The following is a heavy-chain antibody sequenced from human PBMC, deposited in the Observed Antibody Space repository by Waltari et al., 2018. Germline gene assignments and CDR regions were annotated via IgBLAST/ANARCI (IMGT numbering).Heavy chain of an antibody. CDR1: GGSISSHY. CDR3: ARDLDTAIPNAFDI. CDR2: IYYSGST. J-gene: IGHJ3*02. D-gene: IGHD5-18*01. Sequence: QVQLQESGPGLVKPSETLSLTCTVSGGSISSHYWSWIRQPPGKGLEWIGYIYYSGSTNDNPSLKSRVTISVDTSKNQFSLKLSSVTAADTAVYYCARDLDTAIPNAFDIWGQGTMVTVSS. V-gene: IGHV4-59*11.